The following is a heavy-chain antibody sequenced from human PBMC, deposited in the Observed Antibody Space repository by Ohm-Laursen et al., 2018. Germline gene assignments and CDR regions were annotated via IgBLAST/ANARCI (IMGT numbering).Heavy chain of an antibody. D-gene: IGHD1-1*01. J-gene: IGHJ2*01. V-gene: IGHV3-53*01. CDR3: ARGKGIAVIQLEDCYFDL. CDR2: IYSDGVT. Sequence: SLRLSCTASDLTLSDNYINWVRQAPGKGLEWVSGIYSDGVTDNADSVKGRFTISRDDSKNTVYLQMNSPRVDDTAVYYCARGKGIAVIQLEDCYFDLWGRGTLVTVSS. CDR1: DLTLSDNY.